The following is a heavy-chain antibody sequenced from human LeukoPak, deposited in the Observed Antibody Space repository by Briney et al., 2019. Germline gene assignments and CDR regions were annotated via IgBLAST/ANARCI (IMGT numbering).Heavy chain of an antibody. Sequence: PSETLSLTCTVSGYSITSGYYWGWIRQPPGKGLEWIGSIYHSGSTYYNPSLKSRVTISVDTSKNQFSLKLSSVTAADTAVYYCARVCIAAAGRANWFDPWGQGTLVTVSS. CDR2: IYHSGST. D-gene: IGHD6-13*01. V-gene: IGHV4-38-2*02. J-gene: IGHJ5*02. CDR1: GYSITSGYY. CDR3: ARVCIAAAGRANWFDP.